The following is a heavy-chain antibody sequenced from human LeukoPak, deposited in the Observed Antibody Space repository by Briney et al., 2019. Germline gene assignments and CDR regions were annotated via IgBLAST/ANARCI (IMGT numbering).Heavy chain of an antibody. D-gene: IGHD3-22*01. CDR3: ARDGHYYDSSGYFVPSEYFDY. CDR2: INPSGGST. CDR1: GYTFTSYY. V-gene: IGHV1-46*01. J-gene: IGHJ4*02. Sequence: ASVKVSCKASGYTFTSYYMHWVRQAPGQGLEWMGIINPSGGSTSYAQKFQGRVTMTRDTSTSTVYMELSSLRSEDTAVYYCARDGHYYDSSGYFVPSEYFDYSGQGTLVTVSS.